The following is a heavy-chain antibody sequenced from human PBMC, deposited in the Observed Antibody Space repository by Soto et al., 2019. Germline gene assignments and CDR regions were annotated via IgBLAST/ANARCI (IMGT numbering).Heavy chain of an antibody. Sequence: ASVKVSCKASGYTFTSYGISWVRQAPGQGLELMGWISAYNGNTNYAQKLQGRVTMTTDTSTSTAYMELRSLRSDDTAVYYCARVSGYCTNGVCSHDAFDIWGQGTMVTVSS. D-gene: IGHD2-8*01. CDR1: GYTFTSYG. CDR3: ARVSGYCTNGVCSHDAFDI. J-gene: IGHJ3*02. CDR2: ISAYNGNT. V-gene: IGHV1-18*01.